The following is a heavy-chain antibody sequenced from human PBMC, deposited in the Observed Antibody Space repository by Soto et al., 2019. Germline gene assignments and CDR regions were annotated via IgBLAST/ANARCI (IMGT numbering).Heavy chain of an antibody. CDR2: IKSKTDGGTT. D-gene: IGHD3-3*01. Sequence: EVQLVESGGGLVKPGGSLRLSCAASGFTFSNAWMSWVRQAPGKGLEWVGRIKSKTDGGTTDYAAPVKGRFTISRDDSKNTLYLQMNSLKTEDTAVYYCTTERDFWSGYYTLGFDYWGQGTLVTVSS. J-gene: IGHJ4*02. CDR1: GFTFSNAW. CDR3: TTERDFWSGYYTLGFDY. V-gene: IGHV3-15*01.